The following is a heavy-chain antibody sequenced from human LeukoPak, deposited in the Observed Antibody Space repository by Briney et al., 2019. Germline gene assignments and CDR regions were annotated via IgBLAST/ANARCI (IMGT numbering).Heavy chain of an antibody. CDR2: INKDGSDI. Sequence: GGSLRLSCAASGFTFSNYWMNWVRQAPGKGLVWVSRINKDGSDISYADSVKGRFTISRDNAKSTLHLQMNGLRAEDTGVYYCAGGRGYSYAPYDYWGQGTLVTVSS. CDR3: AGGRGYSYAPYDY. D-gene: IGHD5-18*01. V-gene: IGHV3-74*01. CDR1: GFTFSNYW. J-gene: IGHJ4*02.